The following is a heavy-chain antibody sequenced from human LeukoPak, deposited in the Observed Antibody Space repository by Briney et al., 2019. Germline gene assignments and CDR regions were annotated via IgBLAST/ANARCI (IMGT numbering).Heavy chain of an antibody. Sequence: GGSLRLSCAASGFTFSDSYMSWIRQAPGKGLEWVSYISSSGSTIYYADSGKGRFTISRDNAKNSLYLQMNSLRAEDTAVYYCARDWRDYYDSSGIDYWGQGTLVIVSS. V-gene: IGHV3-11*01. CDR3: ARDWRDYYDSSGIDY. CDR1: GFTFSDSY. CDR2: ISSSGSTI. D-gene: IGHD3-22*01. J-gene: IGHJ4*02.